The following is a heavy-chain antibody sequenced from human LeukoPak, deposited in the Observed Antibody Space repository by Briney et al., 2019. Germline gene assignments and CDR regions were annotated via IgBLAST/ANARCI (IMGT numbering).Heavy chain of an antibody. Sequence: SQTLSLTCAISGDSVSSNSAAWNWIRQSPSRGLEWLGRTYYRSKWYNDYAVSVKSRITINPDTSKNQFSLQLNSVTPEDTAVYYCASEPRAAAGYYYYYMDVWGKGTTVTVSS. V-gene: IGHV6-1*01. CDR3: ASEPRAAAGYYYYYMDV. CDR2: TYYRSKWYN. CDR1: GDSVSSNSAA. D-gene: IGHD6-13*01. J-gene: IGHJ6*03.